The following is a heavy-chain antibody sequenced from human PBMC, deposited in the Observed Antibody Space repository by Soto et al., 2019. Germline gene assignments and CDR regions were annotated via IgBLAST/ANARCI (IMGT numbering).Heavy chain of an antibody. Sequence: QVQLVESGGGVVQPGRSLRLSCAASGFTFSSYGMHWVRQAPGKGLEWVAVIWYDGSNKYYADSVKGRFTISRDNSKNPLYLQMXXXIAXXTXXXXXXXXXXXXDEENCSGGSCLIDYWGQGXLVTVSS. CDR3: XXXXXXXDEENCSGGSCLIDY. J-gene: IGHJ4*02. V-gene: IGHV3-33*01. CDR1: GFTFSSYG. CDR2: IWYDGSNK. D-gene: IGHD2-15*01.